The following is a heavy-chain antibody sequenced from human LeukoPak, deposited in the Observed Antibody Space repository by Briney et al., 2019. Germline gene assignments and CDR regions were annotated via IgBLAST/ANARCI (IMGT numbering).Heavy chain of an antibody. CDR3: ARRWTGENAFDI. V-gene: IGHV4-4*07. Sequence: SETLSLTCTVSGGSISSYYWSWIRLPAGKGLEWIGHIYSSGSTNYNPSLKSRVTMSVDTSKSHFSLKLSSVTAADTAVYFCARRWTGENAFDIWGQGAMVSVAS. CDR2: IYSSGST. J-gene: IGHJ3*02. CDR1: GGSISSYY. D-gene: IGHD3/OR15-3a*01.